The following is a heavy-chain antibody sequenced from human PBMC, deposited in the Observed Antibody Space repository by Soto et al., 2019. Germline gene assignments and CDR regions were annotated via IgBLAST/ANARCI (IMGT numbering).Heavy chain of an antibody. J-gene: IGHJ6*02. CDR1: GFTFSSYA. D-gene: IGHD2-2*01. CDR3: ARDADIVVVPADIPLYYYGMDV. CDR2: ISYDGSNK. Sequence: GGSLRLSCAASGFTFSSYAMHWVRQAPGKGLEWVAVISYDGSNKYYADSVKGRFTISRDNSKNTLYLQMNSLRAEDTAVYYCARDADIVVVPADIPLYYYGMDVWGQGTTVTVSS. V-gene: IGHV3-30-3*01.